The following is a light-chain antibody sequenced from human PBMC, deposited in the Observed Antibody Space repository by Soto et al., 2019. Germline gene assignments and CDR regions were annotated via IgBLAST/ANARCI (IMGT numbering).Light chain of an antibody. CDR2: GVY. Sequence: ESVLPQSPATLSLSPGERATVSCRASQSVTNNQFAWFRKKPGQARRLLFWGVYNRANGIADRFSGSGSGTDFPLTISRLEPEDFVVFYRYPYGSTPSTFGQGTKVDI. CDR3: YPYGSTPST. J-gene: IGKJ1*01. CDR1: QSVTNNQ. V-gene: IGKV3-20*01.